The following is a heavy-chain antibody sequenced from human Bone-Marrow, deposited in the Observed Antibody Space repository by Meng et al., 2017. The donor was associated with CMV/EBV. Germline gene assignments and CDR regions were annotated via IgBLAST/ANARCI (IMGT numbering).Heavy chain of an antibody. CDR3: ARGDCSSTSCYAYYYYGMDV. D-gene: IGHD2-2*01. J-gene: IGHJ6*02. Sequence: SQTLSLTCAVYGGSFSGYYWSWIRQPPGKGLEWIGEINHSGSTNYNPSLKSRVTISVDTSKNQFSLKLSSVTAADTAVYYCARGDCSSTSCYAYYYYGMDVWGQGTTFTVSS. V-gene: IGHV4-34*01. CDR1: GGSFSGYY. CDR2: INHSGST.